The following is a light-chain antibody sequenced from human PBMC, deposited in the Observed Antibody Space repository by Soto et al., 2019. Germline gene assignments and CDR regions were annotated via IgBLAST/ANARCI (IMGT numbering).Light chain of an antibody. V-gene: IGKV3-20*01. CDR3: QQYSYSLWT. CDR2: NTS. J-gene: IGKJ1*01. CDR1: QSVTSTS. Sequence: EIVLTQSPGTLSLSPGERATLYCRASQSVTSTSFAWYQQKPGQAPSLLIYNTSNRAGGIPARFSGSGSGTDFTLTIDRLEPEDFAVYYCQQYSYSLWTFGQGTKVEI.